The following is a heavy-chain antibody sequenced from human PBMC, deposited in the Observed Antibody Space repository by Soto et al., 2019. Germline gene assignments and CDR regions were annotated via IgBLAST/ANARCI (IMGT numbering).Heavy chain of an antibody. J-gene: IGHJ4*02. CDR1: GFTVSSNY. Sequence: EVQLVETGGGLIQPGGSLRLSCAASGFTVSSNYMSWVRQAPGQGLEWVSFIYSGGRTYYADSVKGRFTISRDNSKNTLYLQMNSLRAEDTAVYYCAREAISSDHFDYWGQGTLVIVSS. CDR2: IYSGGRT. CDR3: AREAISSDHFDY. D-gene: IGHD3-22*01. V-gene: IGHV3-53*02.